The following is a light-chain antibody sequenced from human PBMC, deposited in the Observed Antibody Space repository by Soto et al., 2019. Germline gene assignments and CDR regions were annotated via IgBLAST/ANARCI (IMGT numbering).Light chain of an antibody. V-gene: IGLV1-44*01. CDR3: ATWDDSLFGHG. Sequence: QSVLTQPPSASGTPGQRVTISCSGSNSDIGSNTVNWYQQLPGPAPKLLIYRNNQRPSGVPGRFSGSNSGTSASLAISGLQSEDDADYYCATWDDSLFGHGFGTGTKVTVL. CDR1: NSDIGSNT. J-gene: IGLJ1*01. CDR2: RNN.